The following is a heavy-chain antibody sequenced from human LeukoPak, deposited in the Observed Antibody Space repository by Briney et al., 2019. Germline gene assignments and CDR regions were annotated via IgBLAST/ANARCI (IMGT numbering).Heavy chain of an antibody. CDR2: IYHSGST. D-gene: IGHD3-3*01. Sequence: SETLSLTCAVSGGSISSSNWWSWVRQPPGKGLVWIGEIYHSGSTNYNPSLKSRVTISVDKSKNQFSLKLSSVTAADTAVYYCARLPYYDFWSGYSDFDYWGQGTLVTVSS. J-gene: IGHJ4*02. V-gene: IGHV4-4*02. CDR1: GGSISSSNW. CDR3: ARLPYYDFWSGYSDFDY.